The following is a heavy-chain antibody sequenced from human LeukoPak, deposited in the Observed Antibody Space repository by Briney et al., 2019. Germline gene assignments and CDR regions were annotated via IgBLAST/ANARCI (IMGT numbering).Heavy chain of an antibody. V-gene: IGHV4-34*01. CDR2: INHSGST. CDR3: ARGLKPPKGNTNPRKYYYYYYMDV. CDR1: GGSFSGYY. J-gene: IGHJ6*03. Sequence: SETLSLTCAVYGGSFSGYYWSWIRQPPGKGLEWIGEINHSGSTNYNPSLKSRVTISVDTSKNQFSLKLSSVTAADTAVYYCARGLKPPKGNTNPRKYYYYYYMDVWGKGTTVTVSS. D-gene: IGHD1-1*01.